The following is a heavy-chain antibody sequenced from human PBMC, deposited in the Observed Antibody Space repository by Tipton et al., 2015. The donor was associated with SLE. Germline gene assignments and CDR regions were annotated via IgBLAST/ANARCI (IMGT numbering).Heavy chain of an antibody. CDR3: AGGPDYGPEFDY. CDR2: IYHGGTS. D-gene: IGHD4-17*01. V-gene: IGHV3-NL1*01. Sequence: SLRLSCAASGFVFSTHGMHWVRQVPGKGLEWVSVIYHGGTSYYADSVKGRFTISRDNSKNTLYLQMNTLRVEDTAIYYCAGGPDYGPEFDYWGQGTLVTVSS. CDR1: GFVFSTHG. J-gene: IGHJ4*02.